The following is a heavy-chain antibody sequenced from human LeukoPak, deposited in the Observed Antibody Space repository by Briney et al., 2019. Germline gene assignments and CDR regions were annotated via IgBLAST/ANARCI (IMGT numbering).Heavy chain of an antibody. CDR1: GSSISSGGYS. D-gene: IGHD3-3*01. Sequence: PSETLSLTCAVSGSSISSGGYSWSWIRQPPGKGLEWIGYIYHSGSSYYNPSLKSRVTISVDRSKNQFSLKLSSVTAADTAVYYCARDGYYDFWSGYSNDAFDIWGQGTMVTVSS. J-gene: IGHJ3*02. CDR2: IYHSGSS. CDR3: ARDGYYDFWSGYSNDAFDI. V-gene: IGHV4-30-2*01.